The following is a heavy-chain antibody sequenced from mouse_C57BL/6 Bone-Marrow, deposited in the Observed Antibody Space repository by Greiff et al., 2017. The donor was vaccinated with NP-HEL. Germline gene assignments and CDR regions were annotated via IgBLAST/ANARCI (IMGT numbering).Heavy chain of an antibody. J-gene: IGHJ1*03. Sequence: QVQLQQSGAELVKPGASVKLSCKASGYTFTSYWMHWVKQRPGRGLEWIGRIDPNSGGTKYNEKFKSKATLTVDKPSSTAYMQLSSLTSEDSAVYYCAIDDYYGSSYRWYFDVWGTGTTVTVSS. CDR3: AIDDYYGSSYRWYFDV. D-gene: IGHD1-1*01. CDR2: IDPNSGGT. CDR1: GYTFTSYW. V-gene: IGHV1-72*01.